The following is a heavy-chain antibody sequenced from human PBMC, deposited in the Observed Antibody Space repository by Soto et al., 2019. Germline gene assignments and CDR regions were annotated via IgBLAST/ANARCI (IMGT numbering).Heavy chain of an antibody. CDR3: ARDRYGDYIFDY. Sequence: SETLSLTCSVSGLSISSHPWWTWIRQPPGKGLEWIGYIYYSGSTNYNPSLKSRVTISVDTSKNQFSLKLSSVTAADTAVYYCARDRYGDYIFDYWGQGALVTVSS. CDR2: IYYSGST. J-gene: IGHJ4*02. V-gene: IGHV4-59*11. D-gene: IGHD4-17*01. CDR1: GLSISSHPW.